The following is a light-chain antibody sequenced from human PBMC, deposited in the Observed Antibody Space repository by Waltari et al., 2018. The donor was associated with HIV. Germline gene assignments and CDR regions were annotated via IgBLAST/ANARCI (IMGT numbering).Light chain of an antibody. Sequence: QSALTQPASVAGSPGQSIPISCTGTTRYVGAYTFVSWYQQYPGKAPKLLISEVSNRPSGVSNRFSGSQSANTASLSISGLQAEDEADYYCSSYTSSSALVVFGGGTKLTVL. J-gene: IGLJ2*01. CDR1: TRYVGAYTF. CDR2: EVS. V-gene: IGLV2-14*01. CDR3: SSYTSSSALVV.